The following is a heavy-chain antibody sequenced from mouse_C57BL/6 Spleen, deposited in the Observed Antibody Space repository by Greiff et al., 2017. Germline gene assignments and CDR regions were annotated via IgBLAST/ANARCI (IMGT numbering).Heavy chain of an antibody. D-gene: IGHD2-4*01. CDR2: IDPSDSYT. Sequence: QVQLQQPGAELVKPGASVKLSCKASGFTFTSYWMQWVKQRPGQGLEWIGEIDPSDSYTNYTQNFKGKATLTVDTSSSTAYMQLSSLTSEDSAVYYCARKEIYYDYPWVAYWGQGTRVTVSA. V-gene: IGHV1-50*01. CDR3: ARKEIYYDYPWVAY. CDR1: GFTFTSYW. J-gene: IGHJ3*01.